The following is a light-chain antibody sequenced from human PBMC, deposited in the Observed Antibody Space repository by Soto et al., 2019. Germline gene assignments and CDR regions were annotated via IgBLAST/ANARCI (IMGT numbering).Light chain of an antibody. CDR3: ATWDSSLSVAV. CDR1: SSNIGNKY. Sequence: QSVLTQPPSVSAAPGQKVTISCSGSSSNIGNKYVSWYQQLPGAAPKLLIYENSKRPSGIPDRFSGSKSCTSATLDITGLQTGDEAYYSCATWDSSLSVAVFGGGTKLTVL. CDR2: ENS. J-gene: IGLJ3*02. V-gene: IGLV1-51*01.